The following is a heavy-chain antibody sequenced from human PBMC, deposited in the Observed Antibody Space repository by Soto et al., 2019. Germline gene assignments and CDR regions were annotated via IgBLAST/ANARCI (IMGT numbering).Heavy chain of an antibody. CDR2: IYYSGST. CDR1: GGSISSGDYY. CDR3: AGRYCSGGSCYLGAFDI. D-gene: IGHD2-15*01. V-gene: IGHV4-30-4*01. J-gene: IGHJ3*02. Sequence: PSETLSLTCTVSGGSISSGDYYWSWIRQPPGKGLEWIGYIYYSGSTYYNPSLKSRVTISVDTSKNQFSLKLSSVTAADTAVYYCAGRYCSGGSCYLGAFDIWGQGTMVTVSS.